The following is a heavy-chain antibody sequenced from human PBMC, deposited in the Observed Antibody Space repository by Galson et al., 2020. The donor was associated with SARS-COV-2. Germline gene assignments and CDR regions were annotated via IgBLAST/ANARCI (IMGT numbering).Heavy chain of an antibody. V-gene: IGHV3-48*01. Sequence: GGSLRLSCAASGFTFSSYSMNWVRQAPGKGLEWVSYISSSSSTIYYADSVKGRFTISRDNAKNSLYLQMTSLRAEDTAVYYCARGPKSPTIFGVVKIYYYYMDVWGKVTTVTVSS. J-gene: IGHJ6*03. CDR3: ARGPKSPTIFGVVKIYYYYMDV. CDR2: ISSSSSTI. CDR1: GFTFSSYS. D-gene: IGHD3-3*01.